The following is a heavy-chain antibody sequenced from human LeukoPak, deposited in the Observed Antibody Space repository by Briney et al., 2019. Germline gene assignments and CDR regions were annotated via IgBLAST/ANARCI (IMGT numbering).Heavy chain of an antibody. V-gene: IGHV3-23*01. CDR1: GFTFSSYA. CDR3: AKGYSSGYYLIDS. CDR2: ISGSDGGT. Sequence: PGGSLRLSCAASGFTFSSYAMSWVRQAPGKGLEWVSSISGSDGGTYYADSVKSRFTISRDNSKNTLYLQMNSLRAEDTAVYYCAKGYSSGYYLIDSWGQGTLVTVSS. J-gene: IGHJ4*02. D-gene: IGHD3-22*01.